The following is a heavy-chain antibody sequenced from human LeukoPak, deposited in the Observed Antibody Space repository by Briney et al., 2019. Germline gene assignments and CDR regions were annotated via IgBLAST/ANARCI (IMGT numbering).Heavy chain of an antibody. V-gene: IGHV3-23*01. CDR3: ARDRGGWYSDS. CDR1: GFTYSSYA. Sequence: GGSLRLSCAASGFTYSSYAMSWVRQAPGKGLEWVSAISVSGGSTYYADSVKGRFTISRDNSKNTLYLQMNSLRAEDTAIYYCARDRGGWYSDSWGQGTLVTVSS. D-gene: IGHD6-19*01. J-gene: IGHJ4*02. CDR2: ISVSGGST.